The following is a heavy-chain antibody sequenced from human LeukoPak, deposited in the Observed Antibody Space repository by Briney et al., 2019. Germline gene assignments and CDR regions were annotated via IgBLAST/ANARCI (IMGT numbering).Heavy chain of an antibody. CDR3: ARDVGVITLFDY. CDR1: GGTFSTYA. D-gene: IGHD3-22*01. CDR2: IIPIFGPV. J-gene: IGHJ4*02. V-gene: IGHV1-69*13. Sequence: ASVKVSCKASGGTFSTYAISWVRQAPGQGLEWMGGIIPIFGPVNYAQKFQGRVTITADESTSTAYMELSSLRSEDTAVYYCARDVGVITLFDYWGQGTLVTVSS.